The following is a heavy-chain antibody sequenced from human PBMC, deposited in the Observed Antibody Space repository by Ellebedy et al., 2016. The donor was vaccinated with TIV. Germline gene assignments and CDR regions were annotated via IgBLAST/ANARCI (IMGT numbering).Heavy chain of an antibody. CDR1: GFTFSSYW. D-gene: IGHD6-19*01. V-gene: IGHV3-74*01. J-gene: IGHJ4*02. CDR2: INSGGSST. Sequence: GGSLRLSCAASGFTFSSYWMHWVRQAPGKGLVWVSRINSGGSSTNYADSVKGRFTISRDNAKNTLYLQMNSLRAEDTAVYYCAYTSGWNLLDYWGQGTLVTVSS. CDR3: AYTSGWNLLDY.